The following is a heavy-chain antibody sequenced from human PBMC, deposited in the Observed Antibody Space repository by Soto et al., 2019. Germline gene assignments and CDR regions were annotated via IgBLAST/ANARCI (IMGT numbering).Heavy chain of an antibody. CDR1: GGSVSSGSYY. CDR3: ARGKNTYYDFWSGYYSYNWFDP. V-gene: IGHV4-61*01. Sequence: TSETLSLTCTVSGGSVSSGSYYWSWIRQPPGKGLEWIGYIYYSGSTNYNPSLKSRVTISVDTSKNQFSLKLSSVTAADTAVYYCARGKNTYYDFWSGYYSYNWFDPWGQGTLVTVSS. J-gene: IGHJ5*02. D-gene: IGHD3-3*01. CDR2: IYYSGST.